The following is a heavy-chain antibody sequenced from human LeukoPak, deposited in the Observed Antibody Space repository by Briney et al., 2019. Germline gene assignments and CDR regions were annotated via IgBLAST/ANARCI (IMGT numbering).Heavy chain of an antibody. CDR3: AKRMGSEGGSSHN. D-gene: IGHD1-26*01. V-gene: IGHV3-23*01. CDR1: GFTFSSYA. CDR2: ISGSGGST. J-gene: IGHJ4*02. Sequence: PGGSLRLSCAASGFTFSSYAMSWVRQAPGKGLEWVSAISGSGGSTYYADSVKGRFTISRDNSKNTLYLQMNSLKAEDTAVYYCAKRMGSEGGSSHNWGQGTLVTVSS.